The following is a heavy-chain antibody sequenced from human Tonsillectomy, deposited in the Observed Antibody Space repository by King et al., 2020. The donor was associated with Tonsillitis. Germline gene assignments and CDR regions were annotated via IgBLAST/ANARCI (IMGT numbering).Heavy chain of an antibody. D-gene: IGHD3-22*01. CDR3: AGTRRYYYDSSGYSN. J-gene: IGHJ4*02. V-gene: IGHV5-51*01. CDR1: GYSFTSYW. Sequence: VQLVQSGAEVKKPGESLKISCKGSGYSFTSYWIGWVRQMPGKGLEWMGIIYPGDSDTRYSPSFQDQVTISVDKSISTAYLQWSSLKASDTAMYYCAGTRRYYYDSSGYSNWGQGTLVTVSS. CDR2: IYPGDSDT.